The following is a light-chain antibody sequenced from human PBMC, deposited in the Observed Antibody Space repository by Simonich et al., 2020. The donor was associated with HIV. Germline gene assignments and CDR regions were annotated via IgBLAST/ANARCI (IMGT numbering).Light chain of an antibody. Sequence: EIVLTQFPATLSLSPGERATLSCRASQSVSSNLAWYQQNPGQAPRLLIYGASTRATSIPARFSGSGSGTDFTLTISSLQPEDFAVYYCQQDYNLPMYTFGQGTKLEIK. V-gene: IGKV3D-7*01. CDR2: GAS. J-gene: IGKJ2*01. CDR1: QSVSSN. CDR3: QQDYNLPMYT.